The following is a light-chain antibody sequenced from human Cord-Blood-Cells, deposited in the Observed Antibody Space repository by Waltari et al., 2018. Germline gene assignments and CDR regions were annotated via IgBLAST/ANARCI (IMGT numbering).Light chain of an antibody. J-gene: IGLJ2*01. V-gene: IGLV2-14*01. CDR1: SSDVGGSNY. Sequence: QSALTQPASVPGSPGPSITISCTGPSSDVGGSNYVSWYQQHPGKAPKLMIYDVSNRPSGVSNRFSGSKSGNTASLTISGLQAEDEADYYCSSYTSSSTLVFGGGTKLTVL. CDR2: DVS. CDR3: SSYTSSSTLV.